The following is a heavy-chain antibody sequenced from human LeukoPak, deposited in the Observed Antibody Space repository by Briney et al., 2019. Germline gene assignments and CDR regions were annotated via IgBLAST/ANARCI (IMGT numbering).Heavy chain of an antibody. J-gene: IGHJ4*02. D-gene: IGHD1-1*01. CDR1: GFTFSIFG. CDR3: ARNNWNSRIQRWFYFDY. V-gene: IGHV3-33*01. CDR2: IWHDGSNE. Sequence: PGRSLRLSCAASGFTFSIFGMHWVRQAPGKGLEWLAIIWHDGSNEYYEDSVKGRFTISRDNSKNTVYLQMDSLRAEDTAVYYCARNNWNSRIQRWFYFDYWGQGTLVTVSS.